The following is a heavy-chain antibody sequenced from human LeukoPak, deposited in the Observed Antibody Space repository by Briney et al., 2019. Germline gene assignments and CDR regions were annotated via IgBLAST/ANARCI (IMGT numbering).Heavy chain of an antibody. Sequence: GGSLRLSCIASGFTFSDYSLNWVRQAPGKGLEWVSYIERSSSTIKYADSVKGRFTISRDNAKNSLHLQMNSLRDEDTAVYYCARGLFGRGGGSFDQWGQGTLVTVSS. CDR2: IERSSSTI. J-gene: IGHJ4*02. CDR3: ARGLFGRGGGSFDQ. D-gene: IGHD3-10*01. V-gene: IGHV3-48*02. CDR1: GFTFSDYS.